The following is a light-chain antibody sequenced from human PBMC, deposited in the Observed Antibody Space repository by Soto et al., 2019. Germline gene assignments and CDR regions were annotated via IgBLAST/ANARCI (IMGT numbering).Light chain of an antibody. Sequence: EIVLTQSPATLSLSPGERATLSCRASQSVRSYLGWYQQRPGQAPRLLIYDASNRVTGIPTRFSGSGSGTDFTLTISSLEPEDCAVYYCQQGGTFGQGTRLEIK. CDR2: DAS. CDR3: QQGGT. J-gene: IGKJ5*01. CDR1: QSVRSY. V-gene: IGKV3-11*01.